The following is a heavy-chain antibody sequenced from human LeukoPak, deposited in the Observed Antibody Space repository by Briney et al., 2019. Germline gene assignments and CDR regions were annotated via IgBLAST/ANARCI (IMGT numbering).Heavy chain of an antibody. CDR1: GVSISTY. CDR3: ARSHHNNWYFDS. CDR2: IYTSGST. J-gene: IGHJ4*02. V-gene: IGHV4-4*07. D-gene: IGHD1-1*01. Sequence: SETLSRTCTVSGVSISTYWTWIRQPAGKGLEWIGHIYTSGSTNFNPSLKSRVTMSLDTSKNHFSLRLSSVTAADTAVYYCARSHHNNWYFDSWGQGTLVTVSS.